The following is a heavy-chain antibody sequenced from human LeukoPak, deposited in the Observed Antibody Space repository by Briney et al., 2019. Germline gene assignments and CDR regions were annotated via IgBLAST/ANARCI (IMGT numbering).Heavy chain of an antibody. CDR2: INPNSGGT. D-gene: IGHD1-26*01. CDR3: AIRRWELLSRWATTSHFDY. J-gene: IGHJ4*02. Sequence: ASVKVSCKASGYTFTGYYMHWVRQAPGQGLEWMGWINPNSGGTNYAQKFQGRVTMTRDTSISTAYMELSRLRSDDTAVYYCAIRRWELLSRWATTSHFDYWGQGTLVTVSS. V-gene: IGHV1-2*02. CDR1: GYTFTGYY.